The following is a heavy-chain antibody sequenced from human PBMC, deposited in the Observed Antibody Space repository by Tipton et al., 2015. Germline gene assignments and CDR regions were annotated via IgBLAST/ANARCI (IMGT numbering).Heavy chain of an antibody. Sequence: LSLTCDVSGYSISSGYYWSWIRQAPGKGLEWVSYISSSGSTIYYADSVKGRFTISRDNAKNSLYLQMNSLRAEDTAVYFCARSGGYGWDHWGQGTLVTVSS. CDR2: ISSSGSTI. CDR3: ARSGGYGWDH. J-gene: IGHJ4*02. V-gene: IGHV3-11*04. D-gene: IGHD5-12*01. CDR1: GYSISSGYY.